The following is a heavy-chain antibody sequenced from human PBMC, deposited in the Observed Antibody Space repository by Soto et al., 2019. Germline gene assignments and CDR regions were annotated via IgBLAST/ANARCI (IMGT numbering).Heavy chain of an antibody. CDR2: IIPIFGTA. CDR1: GGTFSSYA. V-gene: IGHV1-69*01. D-gene: IGHD6-6*01. CDR3: ARPLGGFSSSSPWFDP. Sequence: QVQLVQSGAEVKKPGSSVKVSCKASGGTFSSYAISWVRQAPGQGLEWMGGIIPIFGTANYAQKFQGRITITADESTSTAYMELSSLRSEDTAVYYCARPLGGFSSSSPWFDPWGQGTLVTVSS. J-gene: IGHJ5*02.